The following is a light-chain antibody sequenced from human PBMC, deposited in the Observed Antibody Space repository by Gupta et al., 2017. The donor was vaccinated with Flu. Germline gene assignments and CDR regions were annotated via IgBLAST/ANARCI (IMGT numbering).Light chain of an antibody. J-gene: IGKJ5*01. CDR2: WAS. CDR1: QSVLSSSNNENY. V-gene: IGKV4-1*01. CDR3: QQSYSSPIT. Sequence: DIVMTQSPDSLAVSLGERTTINCKPSQSVLSSSNNENYLAWYQQKPGQPPRLLIYWASTRESGVPDRFSGSGSGSDFTLTISSLQAEDVAVYYCQQSYSSPITFGQGTRLEIK.